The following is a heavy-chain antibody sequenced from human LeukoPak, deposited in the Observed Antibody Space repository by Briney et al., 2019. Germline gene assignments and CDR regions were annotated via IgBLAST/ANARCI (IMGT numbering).Heavy chain of an antibody. Sequence: SETLSLTCTVSGGSISSNYWSWIRQPAGKGLEWIGRIYTSGSTNYNPSLKSRVFMSVDTSKNQFSLKLSSVTAADTAVYYCARGLSSSWYWFDPWGQGTLVTVSS. V-gene: IGHV4-4*07. CDR1: GGSISSNY. CDR2: IYTSGST. CDR3: ARGLSSSWYWFDP. D-gene: IGHD6-13*01. J-gene: IGHJ5*02.